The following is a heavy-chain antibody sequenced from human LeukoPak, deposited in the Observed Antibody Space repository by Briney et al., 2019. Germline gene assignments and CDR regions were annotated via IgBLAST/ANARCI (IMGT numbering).Heavy chain of an antibody. D-gene: IGHD3-3*01. V-gene: IGHV4-61*01. CDR1: GGSISSGSYY. CDR2: VHYNGSP. J-gene: IGHJ6*03. CDR3: ARTTFWSGRSPDYHHCYMDV. Sequence: SETLSLTCTVSGGSISSGSYYWSWIRQAPGKGLEWIGYVHYNGSPNYNASLKSRVTISVDASKNQFSLKVSFVSAADTAVYYCARTTFWSGRSPDYHHCYMDVWGKGTTVTVSS.